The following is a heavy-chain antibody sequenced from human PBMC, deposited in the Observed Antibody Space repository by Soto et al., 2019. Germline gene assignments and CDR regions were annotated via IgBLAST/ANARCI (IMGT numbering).Heavy chain of an antibody. CDR1: GDSISRSTYF. D-gene: IGHD2-15*01. V-gene: IGHV4-39*01. CDR3: ARLPHCNADGCIFDS. CDR2: IYYSGTT. Sequence: SETLSLTCTVSGDSISRSTYFWAWIRQPPGKGLQWIGSIYYSGTTYYTASLRGRLTMSVDTSKNQFSLKVNSVTAADTAVYYCARLPHCNADGCIFDSRGQRILVTVSS. J-gene: IGHJ4*02.